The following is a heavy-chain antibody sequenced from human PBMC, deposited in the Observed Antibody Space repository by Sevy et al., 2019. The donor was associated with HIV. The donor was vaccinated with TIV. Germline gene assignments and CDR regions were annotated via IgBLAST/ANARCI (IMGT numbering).Heavy chain of an antibody. J-gene: IGHJ6*02. CDR3: ARSRTVRNIVVVPAGYYYYGMDV. D-gene: IGHD2-2*01. V-gene: IGHV3-23*01. CDR2: ISGRGGST. CDR1: GFTFSSYA. Sequence: GGSLRLSCAASGFTFSSYAMNWVRQAPGKGLEWVSAISGRGGSTYYADSVEGRFTISRDNAKNSLYLQMNSLRAEDTAVYYCARSRTVRNIVVVPAGYYYYGMDVWGQGTTVTVSS.